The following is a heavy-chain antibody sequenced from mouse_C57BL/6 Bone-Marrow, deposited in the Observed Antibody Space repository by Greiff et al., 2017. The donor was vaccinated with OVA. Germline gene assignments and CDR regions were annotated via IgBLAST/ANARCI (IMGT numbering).Heavy chain of an antibody. CDR1: GYTFTSYW. CDR2: IDPSDSYT. Sequence: VQLQQPGAELVMPGASVTLSCKASGYTFTSYWMHWVKQRPGQGLEWIGEIDPSDSYTNYNQKFKGKSTLTVDKSSSTAYMQLSSLTSEDSAVYYCAREGNYDYNFDYWGKGTTLTVSS. V-gene: IGHV1-69*01. CDR3: AREGNYDYNFDY. D-gene: IGHD2-4*01. J-gene: IGHJ2*01.